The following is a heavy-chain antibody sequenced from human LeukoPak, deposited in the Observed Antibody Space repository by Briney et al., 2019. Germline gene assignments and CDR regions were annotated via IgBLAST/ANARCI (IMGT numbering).Heavy chain of an antibody. J-gene: IGHJ5*02. V-gene: IGHV3-23*01. Sequence: GGSLRLSCAASGFTFSSYAMSWVRQAPGNGLEWVSAISGSGGSTYYADSVKGRFTISRDNSKHPLYLQMNSLRAEDTAVYYCASLIVATIRAKRNWFDPWGQGTLVTVSS. CDR3: ASLIVATIRAKRNWFDP. CDR2: ISGSGGST. CDR1: GFTFSSYA. D-gene: IGHD5-12*01.